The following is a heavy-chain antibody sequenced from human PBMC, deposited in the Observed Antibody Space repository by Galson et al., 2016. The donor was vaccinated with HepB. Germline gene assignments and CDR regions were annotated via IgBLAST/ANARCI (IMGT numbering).Heavy chain of an antibody. CDR1: GGSFTAHY. CDR3: SGREKWPTAHADV. V-gene: IGHV4-34*01. Sequence: SETLSLTCAVYGGSFTAHYWTWIRQHPGKGFEWIGDINHGGATNYNPSLGSRVTISVDTSKNQLSLSLNSVTAADTAISFWSGREKWPTAHADVWGQGTLVTVSS. D-gene: IGHD5-12*01. J-gene: IGHJ4*02. CDR2: INHGGAT.